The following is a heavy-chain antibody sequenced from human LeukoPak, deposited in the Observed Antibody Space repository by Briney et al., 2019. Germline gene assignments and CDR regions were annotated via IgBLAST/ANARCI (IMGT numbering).Heavy chain of an antibody. D-gene: IGHD1-1*01. J-gene: IGHJ5*02. CDR3: ARGTTSSLRA. Sequence: SETLSLTCTVSGGSISSSTYHWGWVRQPPGKGLEWIGSIYYTGNTYYNPSLKSRVTLFADTSKNQFSLRLTSVTAADTAVYYCARGTTSSLRAWGQGTLVTVSS. V-gene: IGHV4-39*01. CDR2: IYYTGNT. CDR1: GGSISSSTYH.